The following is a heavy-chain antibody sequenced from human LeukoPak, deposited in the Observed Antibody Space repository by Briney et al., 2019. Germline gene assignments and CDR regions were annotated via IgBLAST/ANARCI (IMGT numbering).Heavy chain of an antibody. CDR3: AKSPRQWLADPNFDY. CDR1: GFTFSTYA. D-gene: IGHD6-19*01. CDR2: ISGSGGST. Sequence: SGGSLRLSCAASGFTFSTYAMSWVRQAPGKGLEWVSAISGSGGSTYYADSVKGRFTISRDNAKNSLYLQMNSLRAEDMALYYCAKSPRQWLADPNFDYWGQGTLVTVSS. V-gene: IGHV3-23*01. J-gene: IGHJ4*02.